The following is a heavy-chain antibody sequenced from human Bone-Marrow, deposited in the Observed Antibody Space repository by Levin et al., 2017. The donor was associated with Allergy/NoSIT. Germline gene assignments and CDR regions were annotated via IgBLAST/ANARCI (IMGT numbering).Heavy chain of an antibody. Sequence: SGPTLVKPTQTLTLTCTFSGFSLSTSGVGVAWIRQPPGKALEWLAVIYWNDDKFYNPSLKSRLTITKDTSKNQVVLIMANLDSVDTATYYCAHPYYHLGYAMDVWGQGTTVTVSS. CDR2: IYWNDDK. J-gene: IGHJ6*02. CDR3: AHPYYHLGYAMDV. CDR1: GFSLSTSGVG. V-gene: IGHV2-5*01. D-gene: IGHD3-22*01.